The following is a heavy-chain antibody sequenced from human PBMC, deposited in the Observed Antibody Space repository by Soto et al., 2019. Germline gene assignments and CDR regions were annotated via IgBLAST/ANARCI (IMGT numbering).Heavy chain of an antibody. Sequence: EVQLLESGGGLVQPGGSLRLSCAASGFTFSSYAMGWVRQAPGKGLEWVSAISGSGGSTYYADSVKGRFTISRDNSKNTLYLQMNSLRAEDTAVYYCAKDGPMIVVVITPPYFDYWGQGTLVTVSS. CDR1: GFTFSSYA. J-gene: IGHJ4*02. D-gene: IGHD3-22*01. CDR2: ISGSGGST. CDR3: AKDGPMIVVVITPPYFDY. V-gene: IGHV3-23*01.